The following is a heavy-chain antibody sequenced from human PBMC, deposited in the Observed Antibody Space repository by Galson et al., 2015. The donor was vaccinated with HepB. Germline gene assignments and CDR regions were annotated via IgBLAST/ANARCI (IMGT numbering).Heavy chain of an antibody. Sequence: SLRLSCAASGFTFSSYGMHWVRQAPGKGLEWVAVISYDGSNKYYADSVKGRFTISRDNSKNTLYLQMNSLRAEDTAVYYCAKDQSVTYYDFWSGWSTYGMDVWGQGTTVTVSS. CDR3: AKDQSVTYYDFWSGWSTYGMDV. CDR1: GFTFSSYG. V-gene: IGHV3-30*18. CDR2: ISYDGSNK. J-gene: IGHJ6*02. D-gene: IGHD3-3*01.